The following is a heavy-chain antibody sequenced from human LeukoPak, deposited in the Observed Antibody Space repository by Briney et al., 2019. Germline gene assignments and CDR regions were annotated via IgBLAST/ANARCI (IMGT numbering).Heavy chain of an antibody. J-gene: IGHJ3*02. V-gene: IGHV4-4*02. CDR2: IYHSGST. CDR3: ARIPLVWSSPKGAFDI. D-gene: IGHD3-10*01. CDR1: GGSISSSNS. Sequence: SETLSLTCAVSGGSISSSNSWSWVRQPPGKGLDWIGEIYHSGSTNYNPSLKSRVTISVDKSKNQFSLKVSSVTAADTAVYYCARIPLVWSSPKGAFDIWGQGTMVTVSS.